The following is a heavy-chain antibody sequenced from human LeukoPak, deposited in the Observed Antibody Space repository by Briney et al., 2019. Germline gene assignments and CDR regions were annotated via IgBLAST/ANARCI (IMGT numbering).Heavy chain of an antibody. CDR1: GYSISSGYY. J-gene: IGHJ4*02. V-gene: IGHV4-38-2*02. CDR3: ARADYYDSSGYHNFYYFDY. D-gene: IGHD3-22*01. CDR2: IYHSGST. Sequence: SETLSLTCSVSGYSISSGYYWGWIRQPPGKGLEWIGSIYHSGSTYYNPSLKSRVTILVDTSKNQFSLKLSSVTAADTAVYYCARADYYDSSGYHNFYYFDYWGQGTLVTVSS.